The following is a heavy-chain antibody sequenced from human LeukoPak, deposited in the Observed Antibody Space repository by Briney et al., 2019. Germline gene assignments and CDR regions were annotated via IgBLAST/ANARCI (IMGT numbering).Heavy chain of an antibody. J-gene: IGHJ3*02. D-gene: IGHD2-21*01. Sequence: GASVKVSCKASGGTFSSYAISWVRQAPGQGLEWMGGIIPIFGTANYAQKFQGRVTITTDESTSTAYMELSSLRSKDTAVYYCARSALFDAFDIWGQGTMVTVSS. V-gene: IGHV1-69*05. CDR2: IIPIFGTA. CDR3: ARSALFDAFDI. CDR1: GGTFSSYA.